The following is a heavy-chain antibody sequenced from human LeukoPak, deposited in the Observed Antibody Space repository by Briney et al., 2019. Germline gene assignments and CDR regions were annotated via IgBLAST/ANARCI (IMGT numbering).Heavy chain of an antibody. V-gene: IGHV3-48*02. D-gene: IGHD3-22*01. J-gene: IGHJ4*02. CDR1: GFTFSSYS. Sequence: GGSLRFSCAASGFTFSSYSMNWVRQAPGKGLEWVSYISSSSSTIYYADSVKGRFTISRDNAKNSLYLQMNSLRDEDTAVYYCAREVDYDSSGYYTPDFDYWGQGTLVTVSS. CDR2: ISSSSSTI. CDR3: AREVDYDSSGYYTPDFDY.